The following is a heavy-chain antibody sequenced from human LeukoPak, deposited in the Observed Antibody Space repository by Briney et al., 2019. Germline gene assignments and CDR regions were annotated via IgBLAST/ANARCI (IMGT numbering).Heavy chain of an antibody. CDR2: ISGSGDST. J-gene: IGHJ4*02. D-gene: IGHD3-10*01. Sequence: PGGSLRLSCAAPGFTFSSYAMSWVRQAPGKGLEWVSAISGSGDSTYYADSVKGRFTISRDNSKNTLYLQMNSLRAEDTAVYYCAKGHYASGSYADYWGQGTLVTVSS. CDR3: AKGHYASGSYADY. V-gene: IGHV3-23*01. CDR1: GFTFSSYA.